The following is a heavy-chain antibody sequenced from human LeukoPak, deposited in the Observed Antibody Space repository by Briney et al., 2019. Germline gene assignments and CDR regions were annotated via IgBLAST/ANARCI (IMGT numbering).Heavy chain of an antibody. CDR1: GFTFSSYW. CDR3: AREGEDYGDYGDFDY. V-gene: IGHV3-7*01. J-gene: IGHJ4*02. CDR2: IKQDGSEK. D-gene: IGHD4-17*01. Sequence: GGSLRLSCAASGFTFSSYWMSWVRQAPGKGLEWVANIKQDGSEKYYVDSVKGRFTISRDNAKNSLYLQMNSLRAEDTAVYYCAREGEDYGDYGDFDYWGQGTLVTASS.